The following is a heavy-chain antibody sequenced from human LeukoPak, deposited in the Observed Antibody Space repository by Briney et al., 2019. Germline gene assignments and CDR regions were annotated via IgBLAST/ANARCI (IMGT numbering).Heavy chain of an antibody. V-gene: IGHV3-21*01. CDR1: GFTFSSYS. CDR3: AREEYYDFWSGYYTHYYYYMDV. D-gene: IGHD3-3*01. Sequence: GGSLRLSCAASGFTFSSYSMNWVRQAPGKGLEWVSSISSSSSYIYYADSVKGRFTISRDNAKNSLYLQMNSLRAEDTVVYYCAREEYYDFWSGYYTHYYYYMDVWGKGTTVTVSS. J-gene: IGHJ6*03. CDR2: ISSSSSYI.